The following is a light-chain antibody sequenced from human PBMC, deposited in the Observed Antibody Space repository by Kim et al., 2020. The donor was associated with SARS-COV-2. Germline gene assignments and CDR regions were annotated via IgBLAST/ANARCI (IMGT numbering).Light chain of an antibody. V-gene: IGLV1-47*01. CDR3: AAWDDSLSGRV. J-gene: IGLJ3*02. CDR1: SSNIGSNY. CDR2: KNN. Sequence: GQRGTISCFGSSSNIGSNYVYWYRQLPGTAPELLIYKNNQRPSGVPDRFSGSKSGTSASLAISGLRSEDEADYYCAAWDDSLSGRVFGGGTKLTVL.